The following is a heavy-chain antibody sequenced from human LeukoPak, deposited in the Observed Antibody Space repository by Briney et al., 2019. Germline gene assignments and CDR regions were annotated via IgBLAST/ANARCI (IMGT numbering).Heavy chain of an antibody. CDR3: ARLELGVFGVVIYPWGAFDI. J-gene: IGHJ3*02. D-gene: IGHD3-3*01. CDR1: GYSISSGYY. Sequence: SETLSLTCAVSGYSISSGYYWGWIRQPPGKGLEWIGSIYHSGSTYYNPSLKSRVTISVDTPKNQFSLKLSSVTAADTAVYYCARLELGVFGVVIYPWGAFDIWGQGTMVTVSS. V-gene: IGHV4-38-2*01. CDR2: IYHSGST.